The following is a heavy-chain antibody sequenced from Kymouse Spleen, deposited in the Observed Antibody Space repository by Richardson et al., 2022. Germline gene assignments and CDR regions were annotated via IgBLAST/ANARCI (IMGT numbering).Heavy chain of an antibody. Sequence: QVQLQQWGAGLLKPSETLSLTCAVYGGSFSGYYWSWIRQPPGKGLEWIGEINHSGSTNYNPSLKSRVTISVDTSKNQFSLKLSSVTAADTAVYYCARVTMVLMDVWGQGTTVTVSS. CDR3: ARVTMVLMDV. V-gene: IGHV4-34*01. J-gene: IGHJ6*02. CDR2: INHSGST. CDR1: GGSFSGYY. D-gene: IGHD3-10*01.